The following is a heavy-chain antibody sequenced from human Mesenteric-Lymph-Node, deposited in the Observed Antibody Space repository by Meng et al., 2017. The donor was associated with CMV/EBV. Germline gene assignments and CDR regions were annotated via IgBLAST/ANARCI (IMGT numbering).Heavy chain of an antibody. Sequence: GESLKISCAASGFTFSSYAMNWVRQAPGKGLEWVSVIYADGPTYYADSLEGRFTISRDNSKNTLYLQMNSLRSEDTAVYYCTRGMGALDYWGQGTLVTVSS. CDR2: IYADGPT. CDR3: TRGMGALDY. V-gene: IGHV3-66*02. D-gene: IGHD3-16*01. CDR1: GFTFSSYA. J-gene: IGHJ4*02.